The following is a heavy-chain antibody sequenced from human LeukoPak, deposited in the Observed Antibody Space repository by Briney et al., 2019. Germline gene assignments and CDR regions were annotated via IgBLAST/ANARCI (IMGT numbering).Heavy chain of an antibody. J-gene: IGHJ2*01. CDR3: AREYGYSYGYSYWYFDL. Sequence: SETLSLTCSVSGGSVTSSFYYWNWIRQPPGKGLEWIGYLYYSGNTNYNPSLKSRVTMSVDTSKNQFSLRLSSVTAADTAVYYCAREYGYSYGYSYWYFDLWGRGTLVTVSS. V-gene: IGHV4-61*01. D-gene: IGHD5-18*01. CDR2: LYYSGNT. CDR1: GGSVTSSFYY.